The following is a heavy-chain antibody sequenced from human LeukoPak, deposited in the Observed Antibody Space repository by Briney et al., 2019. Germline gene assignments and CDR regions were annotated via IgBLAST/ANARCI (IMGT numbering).Heavy chain of an antibody. V-gene: IGHV3-53*01. J-gene: IGHJ3*02. CDR3: ARAPLGIPFAGTFDI. D-gene: IGHD5-18*01. CDR2: IYSGGNT. Sequence: GGSLRLSCTVSGFTVSSNSWSWVRQAPGKGLEWVSFIYSGGNTHYSDSVTGRFTISRDNSKNTLYLQMNSLRAEDTAVYYCARAPLGIPFAGTFDIWGQGTMVTVSS. CDR1: GFTVSSNS.